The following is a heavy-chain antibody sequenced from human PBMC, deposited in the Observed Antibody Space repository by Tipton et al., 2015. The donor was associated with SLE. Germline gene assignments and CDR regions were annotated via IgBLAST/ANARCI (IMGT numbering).Heavy chain of an antibody. J-gene: IGHJ5*02. V-gene: IGHV1-18*01. Sequence: QSGAEVKKPGASVKVSCKTSGYTFTTYGIDWVRQAPGQGLEWMGWISAYYGTTKYAEKFQGRVTVTTDATTRTAYMELRSLRSDDTAVYYCARDGSTMAWFDPWGQGTLVTVSS. CDR3: ARDGSTMAWFDP. CDR2: ISAYYGTT. CDR1: GYTFTTYG. D-gene: IGHD5/OR15-5a*01.